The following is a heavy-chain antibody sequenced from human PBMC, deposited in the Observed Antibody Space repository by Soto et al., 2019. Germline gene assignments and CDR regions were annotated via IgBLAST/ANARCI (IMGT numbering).Heavy chain of an antibody. J-gene: IGHJ4*02. CDR2: IKSKTDGGTT. V-gene: IGHV3-15*01. Sequence: GGSLRLSCAASGFTFSNAWMSWVRQAPGKGLEWVGRIKSKTDGGTTDYAAPVKGRFTISRDDSKNTLYLQMNSLKTEDTAVYYCTTDQPTQLGSDLLPFDYWGQGTLVTVSS. CDR3: TTDQPTQLGSDLLPFDY. CDR1: GFTFSNAW. D-gene: IGHD7-27*01.